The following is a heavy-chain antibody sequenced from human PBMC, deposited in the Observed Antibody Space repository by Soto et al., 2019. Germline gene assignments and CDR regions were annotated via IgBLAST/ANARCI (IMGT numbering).Heavy chain of an antibody. CDR3: VRDPDGTLDFDY. CDR2: ISTTRVI. CDR1: GFTFSDYD. Sequence: AGGSLRLSCAASGFTFSDYDMNWVRQAPGKGLEWVSYISTTRVIYYADSVMGRFTISRDSAKNSLYLQMNSLTDEDTAVYYCVRDPDGTLDFDYWGQGTLVTVSS. V-gene: IGHV3-48*02. J-gene: IGHJ4*02.